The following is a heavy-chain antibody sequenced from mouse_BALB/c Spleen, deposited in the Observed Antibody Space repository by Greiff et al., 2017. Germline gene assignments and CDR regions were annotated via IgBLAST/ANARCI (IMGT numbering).Heavy chain of an antibody. J-gene: IGHJ4*01. CDR2: ISSGSSTI. D-gene: IGHD2-2*01. V-gene: IGHV5-17*02. Sequence: EVQVVESGGGLVQPGGSRKLSCAASGFTFSSFGMHWVRQAPEKGLEWVAYISSGSSTIYYADTVKGRFTISRDNPKNTLFLQMTSLRSEDTAMYYCAREDDYGYDLYAMGYWGQETSDTVSA. CDR1: GFTFSSFG. CDR3: AREDDYGYDLYAMGY.